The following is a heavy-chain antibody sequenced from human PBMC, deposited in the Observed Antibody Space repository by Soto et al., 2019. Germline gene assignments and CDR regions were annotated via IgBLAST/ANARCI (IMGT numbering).Heavy chain of an antibody. CDR1: GFTFSNAW. V-gene: IGHV3-15*07. J-gene: IGHJ6*02. Sequence: GGSLRLSCAASGFTFSNAWMNWVRQAPGKGLEWVGRIKSKTDGGTTDYAAPVKGRFTISRDDSKNTLYLQMNSLKTEDTAVYYCTTCLISCWYYGMDVWGQGTTVTVSS. D-gene: IGHD2-21*01. CDR3: TTCLISCWYYGMDV. CDR2: IKSKTDGGTT.